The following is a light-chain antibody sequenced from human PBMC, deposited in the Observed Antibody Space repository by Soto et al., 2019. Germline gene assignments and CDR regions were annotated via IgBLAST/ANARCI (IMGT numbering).Light chain of an antibody. CDR1: SSNIGAGYD. CDR3: QSYDSSLSAYGV. V-gene: IGLV1-40*01. J-gene: IGLJ7*01. Sequence: QSVLTQPPSVSGAPGQRVTISCTGSSSNIGAGYDVHWYQQLPGTAPKLLIYNNNNRPSGVPDRFSGSKSGTSASLAITGLQAEDEADYYCQSYDSSLSAYGVFGGGTQLTGL. CDR2: NNN.